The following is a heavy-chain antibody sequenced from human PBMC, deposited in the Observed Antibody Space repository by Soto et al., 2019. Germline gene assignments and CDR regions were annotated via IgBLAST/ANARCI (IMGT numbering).Heavy chain of an antibody. V-gene: IGHV1-46*01. J-gene: IGHJ5*02. CDR2: INPSGGST. D-gene: IGHD3-10*01. CDR1: GYTFTSYY. CDR3: ARGAPFMVRGVKSWFDP. Sequence: ASVKVSCKASGYTFTSYYMHWVRQAPGQGLEWMGIINPSGGSTSYAQKFQGRVTMTRDTSTSTVYMELSSLRSEDTAVYYCARGAPFMVRGVKSWFDPWGQGTLVTFSS.